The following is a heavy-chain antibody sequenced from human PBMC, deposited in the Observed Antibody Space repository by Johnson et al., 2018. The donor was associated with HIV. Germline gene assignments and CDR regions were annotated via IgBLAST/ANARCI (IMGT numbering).Heavy chain of an antibody. CDR2: LHSDGST. V-gene: IGHV3-NL1*01. CDR1: GFTFSSYA. CDR3: ARVGASRFDAFDI. D-gene: IGHD3-16*01. Sequence: QVQLVESGGGVVQPGRSLRLSCAASGFTFSSYAMHWVRQAPGKGLEWVSILHSDGSTFNTDSVKGRFTISRDNSKNTLYLQMNSLRAEDTAVYYCARVGASRFDAFDIWGQGTMVTVSS. J-gene: IGHJ3*02.